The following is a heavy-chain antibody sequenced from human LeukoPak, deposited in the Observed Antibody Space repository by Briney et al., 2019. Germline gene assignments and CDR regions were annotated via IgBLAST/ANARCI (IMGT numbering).Heavy chain of an antibody. J-gene: IGHJ4*02. CDR1: GFTFTSYG. CDR3: ARVRGEVHYSDY. CDR2: ISYDRSNT. Sequence: GGSLRLSCAASGFTFTSYGMHWVRQAPGKGLEWVALISYDRSNTYYADSVKGRFTISRDNSEKTLYLQMDSLRAEDTAVYYCARVRGEVHYSDYWGQGALVTVSS. V-gene: IGHV3-30*03. D-gene: IGHD3-10*01.